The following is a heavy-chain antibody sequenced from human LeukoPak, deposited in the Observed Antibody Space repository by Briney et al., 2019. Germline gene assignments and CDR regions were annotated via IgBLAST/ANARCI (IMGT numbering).Heavy chain of an antibody. CDR1: GGTFSSYA. CDR3: ARVQGVVPAALNWFDP. Sequence: GASVKVSCKASGGTFSSYAISWMRQAPGQGLEWMGGIIPIFGTANYAQKFQGRVTITTDESTSTAYMELSSLRSEDTAVYYCARVQGVVPAALNWFDPWGQGTLVTVSS. D-gene: IGHD2-2*01. J-gene: IGHJ5*02. CDR2: IIPIFGTA. V-gene: IGHV1-69*05.